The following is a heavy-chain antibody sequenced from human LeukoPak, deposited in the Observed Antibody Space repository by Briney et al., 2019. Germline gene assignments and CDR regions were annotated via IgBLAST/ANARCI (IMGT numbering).Heavy chain of an antibody. V-gene: IGHV4-39*01. CDR3: ARHASDSSGFYNYYGMDG. Sequence: SETLSLTCTVSAGSISSSSYYWAWIRQPPGKGLEWIGSMYYSGSTNYNASLKSQVTISADTSKNQVYLKVSSVTAADTAVYYCARHASDSSGFYNYYGMDGWGQGTTVTVSS. CDR1: AGSISSSSYY. CDR2: MYYSGST. J-gene: IGHJ6*02. D-gene: IGHD3-22*01.